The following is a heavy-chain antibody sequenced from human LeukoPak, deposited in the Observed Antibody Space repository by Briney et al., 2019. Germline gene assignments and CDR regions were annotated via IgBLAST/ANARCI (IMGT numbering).Heavy chain of an antibody. Sequence: GGSLRLSCAASGFTFSSYAMSWVRQAPGKGLEWVSLISGSGGSTYHADSVKGRFTISRDNSKNTLYLQMNSLRAEDTAVYYCAKGGRRDGYNENDSWGQGTLVTVSS. J-gene: IGHJ4*02. CDR3: AKGGRRDGYNENDS. CDR1: GFTFSSYA. D-gene: IGHD5-24*01. CDR2: ISGSGGST. V-gene: IGHV3-23*01.